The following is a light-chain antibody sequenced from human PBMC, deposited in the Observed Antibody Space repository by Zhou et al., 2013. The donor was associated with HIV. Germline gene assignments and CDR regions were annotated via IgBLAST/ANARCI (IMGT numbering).Light chain of an antibody. V-gene: IGKV1-5*03. J-gene: IGKJ2*01. Sequence: DIQMTQSPSTLSASVGDRVTITCRASQSINSWLAWYQQKSGKAPKLLISKASSLEGGVPSRFSGSGSGTEFTLTISSLQPDDFATYYCQQYNTYPYTFGQGTKLEIK. CDR3: QQYNTYPYT. CDR1: QSINSW. CDR2: KAS.